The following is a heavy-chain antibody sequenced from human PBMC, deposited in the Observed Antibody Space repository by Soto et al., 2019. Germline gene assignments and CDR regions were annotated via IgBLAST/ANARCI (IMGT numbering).Heavy chain of an antibody. CDR2: ISYDGSNK. D-gene: IGHD6-13*01. J-gene: IGHJ5*02. CDR1: GFTFSSYG. CDR3: AKERIAAAGRDWFDP. Sequence: QVQLVESGGGVVQPGRSLRLSCAASGFTFSSYGMHWVRQAPGKGLEWVAVISYDGSNKYYADSVKGRFTISRDNSKNTLYLQMNSLRAEDTAVYYCAKERIAAAGRDWFDPWGQGTLVTVSS. V-gene: IGHV3-30*18.